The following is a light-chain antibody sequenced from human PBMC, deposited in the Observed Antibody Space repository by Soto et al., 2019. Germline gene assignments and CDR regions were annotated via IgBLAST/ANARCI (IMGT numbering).Light chain of an antibody. Sequence: EIVMTQSPATLSVSPGGRATLSFRASQSIRHTLAWYQPTPGQAPRIVIYGACQRETGFRARFSGSGAGTDFTLTISSLQSEDFAVDYCQQYNNWTWTFSQGTKVDIK. CDR2: GAC. V-gene: IGKV3D-15*01. J-gene: IGKJ1*01. CDR1: QSIRHT. CDR3: QQYNNWTWT.